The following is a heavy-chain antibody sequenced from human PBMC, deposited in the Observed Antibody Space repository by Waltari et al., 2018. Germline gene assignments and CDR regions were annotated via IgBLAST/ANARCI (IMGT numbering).Heavy chain of an antibody. V-gene: IGHV4-59*01. D-gene: IGHD1-7*01. CDR1: GGSISSYY. Sequence: QVQLQESGPGLVKPSETLSLTCTVSGGSISSYYWSWIRQPPGKGLEWIGYIYYSGSTNYNPSLKSRVTISVDTSKNQFSLKLSSVTAADTAVYYCAGITGTLGTPWDYYYMDVWGKGTTVTISS. CDR3: AGITGTLGTPWDYYYMDV. CDR2: IYYSGST. J-gene: IGHJ6*03.